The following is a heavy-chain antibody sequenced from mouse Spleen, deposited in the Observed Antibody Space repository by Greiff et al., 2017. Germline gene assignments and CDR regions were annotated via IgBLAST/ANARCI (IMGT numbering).Heavy chain of an antibody. D-gene: IGHD2-5*01. CDR2: IDPETGGT. CDR1: GYTFTDYE. V-gene: IGHV1-15*01. J-gene: IGHJ3*01. CDR3: TRGDYSNYAWFAY. Sequence: VQLQQSGAELVRPGASVTLSCKASGYTFTDYEMHWVKQTPVHGLEWIGAIDPETGGTAYNQKFKGKAILTADKSSSTAYMELRSLTSEDSAVYYCTRGDYSNYAWFAYWGQGTLVTVSA.